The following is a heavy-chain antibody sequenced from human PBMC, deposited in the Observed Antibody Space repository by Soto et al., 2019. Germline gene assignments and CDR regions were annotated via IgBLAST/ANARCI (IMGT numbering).Heavy chain of an antibody. Sequence: GASVKVSCKASGYTFTGYYMHWVRQAPGQGLEWMGWINPNSGGTNYAQKFQGWVTMTRDTSISTAYMELSRLRSDDTAVYYCARDPXYGPPAHHYYHYYGMDVWGPGTTVTVSS. CDR3: ARDPXYGPPAHHYYHYYGMDV. D-gene: IGHD5-18*01. CDR2: INPNSGGT. V-gene: IGHV1-2*04. CDR1: GYTFTGYY. J-gene: IGHJ6*02.